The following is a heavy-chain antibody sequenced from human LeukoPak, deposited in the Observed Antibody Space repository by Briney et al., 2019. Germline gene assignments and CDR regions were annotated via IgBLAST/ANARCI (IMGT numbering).Heavy chain of an antibody. D-gene: IGHD1/OR15-1a*01. Sequence: GGSLRLSCAASGFTFSSYAMTWVRQAPGKGLAWVSSISKSDGSTYYADSVKGRFTISRDNSKNTLYLQMNSLRAEDTAIYYCAKGRTNDYWGQGTLVTVSS. V-gene: IGHV3-23*01. J-gene: IGHJ4*02. CDR2: ISKSDGST. CDR3: AKGRTNDY. CDR1: GFTFSSYA.